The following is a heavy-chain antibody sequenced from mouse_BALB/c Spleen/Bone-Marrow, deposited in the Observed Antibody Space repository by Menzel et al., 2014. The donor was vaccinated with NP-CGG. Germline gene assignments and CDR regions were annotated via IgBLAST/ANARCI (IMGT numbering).Heavy chain of an antibody. Sequence: EVHLVESGGGLVQPGGSRKLSCAASGFTFSCFGMHWVRQAPERGLEWVAYISSGSTSIFYSDTVRGRFTISRDNPKNTLFLQMTRLTSEDTAMYYCARGGNWDDFDVWGAGTTVTVSS. CDR3: ARGGNWDDFDV. CDR2: ISSGSTSI. CDR1: GFTFSCFG. V-gene: IGHV5-17*02. D-gene: IGHD4-1*01. J-gene: IGHJ1*01.